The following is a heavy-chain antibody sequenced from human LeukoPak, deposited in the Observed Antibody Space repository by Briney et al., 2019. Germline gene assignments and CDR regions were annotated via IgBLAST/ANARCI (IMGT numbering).Heavy chain of an antibody. J-gene: IGHJ5*02. V-gene: IGHV4-39*01. CDR3: ARRGPAAYMGGVNWFDP. CDR2: FYYSGST. Sequence: SSETLSLTCTVSGGSISSSSYYWGWIRQPPGKGLEWIGSFYYSGSTYYNPSLKSRVTISVDTSKNQFSLKLSSVTAADTAVYYCARRGPAAYMGGVNWFDPWGQGTLVTVSS. CDR1: GGSISSSSYY. D-gene: IGHD2-2*01.